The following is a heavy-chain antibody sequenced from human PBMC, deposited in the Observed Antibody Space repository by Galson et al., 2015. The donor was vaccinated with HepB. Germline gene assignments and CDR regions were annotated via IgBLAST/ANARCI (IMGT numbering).Heavy chain of an antibody. J-gene: IGHJ3*02. CDR3: ARDSRPGWTDAFDI. V-gene: IGHV1-2*02. CDR2: IKANSGGT. D-gene: IGHD6-19*01. Sequence: SVKVSCKASGYPFTDYYMHWVRQAPGQGLEWMGWIKANSGGTIYAQKFQGRVTMTRDTSISTAYMGLTNLTTDDTAVYYCARDSRPGWTDAFDIWGQGTMDTVSS. CDR1: GYPFTDYY.